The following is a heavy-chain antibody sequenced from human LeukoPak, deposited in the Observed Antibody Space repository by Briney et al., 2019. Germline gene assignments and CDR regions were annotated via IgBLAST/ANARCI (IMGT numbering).Heavy chain of an antibody. Sequence: SETLSLTCTVSGGSISSGGYYWSWIRQPPGKGLEWIGYIYHSGSTYYNPSLKSRVTISVDRSKNQFSLKLSSVTAADTAVYYCARGVRGVILPLDYWGQGTLVTVSS. D-gene: IGHD3-10*01. CDR1: GGSISSGGYY. CDR2: IYHSGST. CDR3: ARGVRGVILPLDY. J-gene: IGHJ4*02. V-gene: IGHV4-30-2*01.